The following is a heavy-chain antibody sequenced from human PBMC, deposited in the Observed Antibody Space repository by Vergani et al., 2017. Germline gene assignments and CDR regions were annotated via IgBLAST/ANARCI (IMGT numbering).Heavy chain of an antibody. CDR3: ARVLSQGGGYPGLPGGLDYYYYGMDV. V-gene: IGHV1-3*01. CDR2: INAGNGNT. Sequence: QVQLVQSGAEVKKPGASVKVSRKASGYTFTSYAMHWVRQAPGQRLEWMGWINAGNGNTKYSQKFQGRVTITRDTSASTAYMELSSLRSEDTAVYYCARVLSQGGGYPGLPGGLDYYYYGMDVWGQGTTVTVSS. J-gene: IGHJ6*02. D-gene: IGHD1-26*01. CDR1: GYTFTSYA.